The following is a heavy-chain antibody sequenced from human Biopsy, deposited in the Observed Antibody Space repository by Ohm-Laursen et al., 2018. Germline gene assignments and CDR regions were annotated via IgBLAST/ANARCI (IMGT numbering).Heavy chain of an antibody. V-gene: IGHV4-59*12. CDR3: VRGVDYYDPYHYYALDV. J-gene: IGHJ6*02. D-gene: IGHD3-22*01. Sequence: SETLSLTCTVSGGSISSDYWSWIRQTPGKGLEWIGHISDRGTTNSNPSLRGRITISVDTSKNQFSLKLNSVTAADTAVYYCVRGVDYYDPYHYYALDVWGQGTTVTVSS. CDR2: ISDRGTT. CDR1: GGSISSDY.